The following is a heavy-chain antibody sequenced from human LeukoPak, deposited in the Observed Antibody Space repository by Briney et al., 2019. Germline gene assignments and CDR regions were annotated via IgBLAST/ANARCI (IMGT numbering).Heavy chain of an antibody. J-gene: IGHJ4*02. Sequence: GGSLRLSCAASGFTFSSYGMSWVRQAPGKGLEWVSAISGSGAGTLYADSVRGRFTISRDNSKNTLYLQMNSLKAEDTALYYCAKSSNEWELNSFDYWGQGTLVPVSS. CDR2: ISGSGAGT. D-gene: IGHD1-26*01. V-gene: IGHV3-23*01. CDR1: GFTFSSYG. CDR3: AKSSNEWELNSFDY.